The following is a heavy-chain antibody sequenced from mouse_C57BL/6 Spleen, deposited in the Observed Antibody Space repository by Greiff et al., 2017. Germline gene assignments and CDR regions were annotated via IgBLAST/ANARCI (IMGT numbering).Heavy chain of an antibody. CDR3: ARSPITTVVPDY. CDR2: IRNKANGYTT. CDR1: GFTFTDYY. J-gene: IGHJ2*01. Sequence: EVKLVESGGGLVQPGGSLSLSCAASGFTFTDYYMSWVRQPPGKALEWLGFIRNKANGYTTEYSASVKGRFTISRDNSQSILYLQMNALRAEDSATYYCARSPITTVVPDYWGQGTTLTVSS. V-gene: IGHV7-3*01. D-gene: IGHD1-1*01.